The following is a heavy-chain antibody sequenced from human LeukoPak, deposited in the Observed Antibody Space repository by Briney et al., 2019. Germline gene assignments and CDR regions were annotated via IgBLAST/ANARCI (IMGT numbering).Heavy chain of an antibody. V-gene: IGHV4-59*02. CDR1: GGSVSTYY. CDR2: IYYSGST. J-gene: IGHJ4*02. CDR3: ASTSGYCSGGNCYSAFDY. D-gene: IGHD2-15*01. Sequence: SETLSRTCTVSGGSVSTYYWNWIRQPPGKGLEWIGYIYYSGSTNYNPSLKSRLTISVDTSNNQFSLKLSSVTAADTAVYYCASTSGYCSGGNCYSAFDYWGQGTLVTVSS.